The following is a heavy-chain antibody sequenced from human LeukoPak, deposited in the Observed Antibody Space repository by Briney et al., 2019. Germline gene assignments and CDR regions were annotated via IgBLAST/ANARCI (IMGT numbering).Heavy chain of an antibody. Sequence: PGGSLRLSCAASGFTFDDFAMHWVRQAPGKGLEWVSGIDYNSDGIDYAASVKGRFTISRDNAKNSLYLQMNSLRTEDTALYFCAKVSSGWYLAGPDYWGQGTLVTVSS. CDR3: AKVSSGWYLAGPDY. D-gene: IGHD6-13*01. CDR2: IDYNSDGI. CDR1: GFTFDDFA. V-gene: IGHV3-9*01. J-gene: IGHJ4*02.